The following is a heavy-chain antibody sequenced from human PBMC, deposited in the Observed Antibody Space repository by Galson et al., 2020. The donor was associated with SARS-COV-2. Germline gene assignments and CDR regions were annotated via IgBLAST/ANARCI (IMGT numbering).Heavy chain of an antibody. CDR3: AKEPSRYDVSAGPYYYYGMGD. V-gene: IGHV3-74*01. CDR2: INSDGSST. D-gene: IGHD3-10*01. CDR1: GFTFSSYW. J-gene: IGHJ6*02. Sequence: GGSLRLSCAAPGFTFSSYWMHWVRQAPGKGLVWVSRINSDGSSTNYADSVKGRFTISRDNAKNTLYLQMNSLRAEDTAVYYCAKEPSRYDVSAGPYYYYGMGDGGQGTTFSVSS.